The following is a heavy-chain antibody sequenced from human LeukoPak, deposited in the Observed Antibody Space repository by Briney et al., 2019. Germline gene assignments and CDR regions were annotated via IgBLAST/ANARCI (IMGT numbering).Heavy chain of an antibody. J-gene: IGHJ4*02. CDR1: GGSISGYY. Sequence: PSETLSLTCTVSGGSISGYYWHWIRQPPGKGLEWIGYISRSGGTNYNPSLKSRVTTSRDTSKNQFSLILTSLTAADTAVYFCARAAYSDGWSYVYFDYWGQGTLVTVSS. V-gene: IGHV4-59*01. D-gene: IGHD6-19*01. CDR2: ISRSGGT. CDR3: ARAAYSDGWSYVYFDY.